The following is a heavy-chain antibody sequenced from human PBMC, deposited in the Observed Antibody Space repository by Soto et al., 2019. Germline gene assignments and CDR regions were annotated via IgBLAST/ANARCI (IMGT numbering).Heavy chain of an antibody. D-gene: IGHD6-13*01. J-gene: IGHJ4*02. Sequence: NLRETLSLTCAVYGGSFSGYYWSWIRQPPGKGLEWIGEINHSGSTNYNPSLKSRVTISVDTSKNQFSLKLSSVTAADTAVYYCARGRHSSSWLYFDYWGQGTLVTVSS. CDR3: ARGRHSSSWLYFDY. CDR2: INHSGST. V-gene: IGHV4-34*01. CDR1: GGSFSGYY.